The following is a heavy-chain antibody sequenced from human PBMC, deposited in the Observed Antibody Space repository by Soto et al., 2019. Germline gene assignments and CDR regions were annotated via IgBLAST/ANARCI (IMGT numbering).Heavy chain of an antibody. Sequence: QVQLQESGPGLVKPSETLSLTCTVSGGSISSYYWSWLRQPAGKGLECIGRIYTSGSTNYNPSLKSRVTMSVDTSKNQFALKLSSVTAADTAVYYCAGAAAGTWYFDYWGQGTLVTVSS. CDR1: GGSISSYY. CDR3: AGAAAGTWYFDY. CDR2: IYTSGST. V-gene: IGHV4-4*07. D-gene: IGHD6-13*01. J-gene: IGHJ4*02.